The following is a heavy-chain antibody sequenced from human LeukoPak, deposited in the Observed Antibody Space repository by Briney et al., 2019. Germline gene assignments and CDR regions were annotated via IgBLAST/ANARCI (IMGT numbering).Heavy chain of an antibody. J-gene: IGHJ6*02. Sequence: GGSLRLSCAASGFTFSSYGMHWVRQAPGKGLEWVAVISYDGSNKYYADSVKGRFTISRDNSKNTLYLQMNSLRAEDTAVYYCAKVRGSYDYYYYGMDVWGQGTTVTVSS. CDR1: GFTFSSYG. CDR2: ISYDGSNK. D-gene: IGHD1-26*01. CDR3: AKVRGSYDYYYYGMDV. V-gene: IGHV3-30*18.